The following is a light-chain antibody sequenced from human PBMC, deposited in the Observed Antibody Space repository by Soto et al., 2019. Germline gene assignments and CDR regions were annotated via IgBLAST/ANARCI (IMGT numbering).Light chain of an antibody. CDR1: QSLLLSSGNNY. CDR2: LGS. Sequence: DIVMTQSPLSMPVTPGESAPISCKASQSLLLSSGNNYLDWYLQKPGQSPQLLLYLGSTRASGVPDRFSGSGSGTDFTLKISTVDAEDVGVYYCAQALQTVTFGGGTKVDIK. CDR3: AQALQTVT. J-gene: IGKJ4*01. V-gene: IGKV2-28*01.